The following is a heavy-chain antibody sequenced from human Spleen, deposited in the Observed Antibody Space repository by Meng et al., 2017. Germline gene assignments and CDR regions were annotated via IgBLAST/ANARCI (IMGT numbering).Heavy chain of an antibody. CDR3: AASLMGNYYDSSNLQS. J-gene: IGHJ4*02. V-gene: IGHV1-18*01. CDR2: INTYNGNT. CDR1: GYTFTTYG. D-gene: IGHD3-22*01. Sequence: QVQLGQSGAEVKKPGASVKVPCKASGYTFTTYGISWVRQAPGQGLEWMGWINTYNGNTNYAQNLQGRVSMTTDTSTNTAYMELRSLRSDDTAVYYCAASLMGNYYDSSNLQSWGQGTLVTVSS.